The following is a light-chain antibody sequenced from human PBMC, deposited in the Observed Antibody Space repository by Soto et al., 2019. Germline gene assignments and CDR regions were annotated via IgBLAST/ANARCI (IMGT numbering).Light chain of an antibody. CDR3: CSYAGSYTLI. CDR2: DVS. V-gene: IGLV2-11*01. CDR1: SYDVGAYGY. Sequence: QSVLTQPRSVSGSPGQSVTISCTGTSYDVGAYGYVSWYQQRPGKAPKLMIYDVSKRPSGVPYRFSGSKSANTASLIISGLQAEDEGSYYCCSYAGSYTLIFGGGTKVTVL. J-gene: IGLJ2*01.